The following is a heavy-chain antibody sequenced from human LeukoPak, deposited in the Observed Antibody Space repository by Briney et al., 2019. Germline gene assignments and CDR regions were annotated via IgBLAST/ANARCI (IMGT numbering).Heavy chain of an antibody. V-gene: IGHV1-18*01. D-gene: IGHD3-10*01. J-gene: IGHJ6*03. CDR2: ISAYNGNT. Sequence: GASVKVSCKASGYTFTSYGISWVRQAPGQGLEWVGWISAYNGNTNYAQKLQGRVTMTTDTSTSTAYMELRSLRSDDTAVYYCASNQTPYYYGSGSYYSPAYYMNVWGKGTTVTVSS. CDR3: ASNQTPYYYGSGSYYSPAYYMNV. CDR1: GYTFTSYG.